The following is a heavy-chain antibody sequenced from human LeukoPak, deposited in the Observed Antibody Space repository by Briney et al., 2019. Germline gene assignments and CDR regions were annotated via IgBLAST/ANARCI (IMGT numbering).Heavy chain of an antibody. Sequence: SETLSLTCTVSGGSISIYYWSWIRQPPGKGLEWIGYIYYSGSTNYNPSLKSRVTISVDTSKNQFSLKLSSVTAADTAVYYCASQAVVPHRGQGTLVSVSS. V-gene: IGHV4-59*08. J-gene: IGHJ4*02. D-gene: IGHD4-23*01. CDR1: GGSISIYY. CDR2: IYYSGST. CDR3: ASQAVVPH.